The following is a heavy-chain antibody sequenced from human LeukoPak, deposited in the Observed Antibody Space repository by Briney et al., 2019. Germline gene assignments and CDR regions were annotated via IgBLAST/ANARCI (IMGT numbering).Heavy chain of an antibody. CDR1: GYTFTGYY. D-gene: IGHD5-12*01. CDR3: AGGPATTKTYYYYGMDV. V-gene: IGHV1-2*02. J-gene: IGHJ6*02. CDR2: INPNSGGT. Sequence: ASVKVSCKASGYTFTGYYMHWVRQAPGQGLEWMGWINPNSGGTNYAQKFQGRVTMTRDTSISTAYMELSRLRSDDTAVYYCAGGPATTKTYYYYGMDVWGQGTTVTVSS.